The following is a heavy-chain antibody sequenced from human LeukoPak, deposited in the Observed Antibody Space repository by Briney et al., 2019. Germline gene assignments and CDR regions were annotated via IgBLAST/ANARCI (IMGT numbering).Heavy chain of an antibody. CDR1: GFTFSSYW. J-gene: IGHJ4*02. CDR3: AKDLDHDYDDYGLDY. Sequence: PGGSLRLSCAASGFTFSSYWMHWVRQAPGKGLEWVALISDDGGKKYYADSVKGRFTISRDNSKNTLYLQMNSLRAEDTALYYCAKDLDHDYDDYGLDYWGQGTLVTVSS. V-gene: IGHV3-30*18. D-gene: IGHD4-17*01. CDR2: ISDDGGKK.